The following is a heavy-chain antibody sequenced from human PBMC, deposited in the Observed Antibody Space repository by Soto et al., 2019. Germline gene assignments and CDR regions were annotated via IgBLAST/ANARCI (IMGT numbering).Heavy chain of an antibody. D-gene: IGHD2-15*01. CDR2: IYYSGST. V-gene: IGHV4-59*01. Sequence: QVQLQESGPGLVKPSETLSLTCPVSGGSISSYYWSWIRQPPGKGLEWIGYIYYSGSTNYDPSLKSRVTISVGTTKQQFSLKLSSVTAADTAVYYCAMGILVVVAAERRYYYYGMDVWGQGTTVTVSS. CDR1: GGSISSYY. J-gene: IGHJ6*02. CDR3: AMGILVVVAAERRYYYYGMDV.